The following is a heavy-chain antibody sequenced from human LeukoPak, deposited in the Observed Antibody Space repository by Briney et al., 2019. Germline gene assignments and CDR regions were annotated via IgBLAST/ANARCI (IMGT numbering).Heavy chain of an antibody. J-gene: IGHJ4*02. D-gene: IGHD3-3*01. CDR2: IKQDGSEK. CDR3: ARDWYYDFWSGYSIGGYFDY. V-gene: IGHV3-7*01. CDR1: GFTFSSYW. Sequence: GGSLRLSCAASGFTFSSYWMSWVRPAPGKGLEWVANIKQDGSEKFYVDSVKGRFTISRDNDRNSLYLQMNSLRAEDTAVFYCARDWYYDFWSGYSIGGYFDYWGQGTLVTVSS.